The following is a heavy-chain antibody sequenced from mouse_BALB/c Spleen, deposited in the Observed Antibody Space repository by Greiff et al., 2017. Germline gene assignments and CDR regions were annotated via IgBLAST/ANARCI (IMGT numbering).Heavy chain of an antibody. CDR3: ARDDYGYDGFAY. D-gene: IGHD2-2*01. V-gene: IGHV5-4*02. J-gene: IGHJ3*01. Sequence: DVKLVESGGGLVKPGGSLKLSCAASGFTFSDYYMYWVRQTPEKRLEWVATISDGGSYTYYPDSVKGRFTISRDNAKNNLYLQMSSLKSEDTAMYYCARDDYGYDGFAYWGQGTLVTVSA. CDR2: ISDGGSYT. CDR1: GFTFSDYY.